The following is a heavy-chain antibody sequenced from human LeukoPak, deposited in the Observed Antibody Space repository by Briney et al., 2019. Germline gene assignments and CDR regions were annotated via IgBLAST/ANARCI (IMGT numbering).Heavy chain of an antibody. J-gene: IGHJ4*02. CDR2: INPNSGGT. D-gene: IGHD3-3*01. CDR3: ARDTYYDFWSGYPNY. CDR1: GYTFTGYY. Sequence: RASVKVSCKASGYTFTGYYMHWVRQAPGQGLEWMGWINPNSGGTNYAQKFQGRVTMTRDTSISTAYMELSRLRSDDTAVYYCARDTYYDFWSGYPNYWGQGTLVTVSS. V-gene: IGHV1-2*02.